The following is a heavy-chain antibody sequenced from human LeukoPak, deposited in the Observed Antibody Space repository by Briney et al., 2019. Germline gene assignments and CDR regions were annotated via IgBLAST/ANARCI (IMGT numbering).Heavy chain of an antibody. CDR1: GFTFSSYG. V-gene: IGHV3-30*18. CDR2: ISYDGSNK. J-gene: IGHJ4*02. Sequence: GRSLRLSCAASGFTFSSYGMHWVRQAPGKGLEWVAVISYDGSNKYYADSVKGRFTISRDNSKNTLYLQMNSLRAEDTAVYYCAKDSHWGFDYWGQGTLVTVSS. CDR3: AKDSHWGFDY. D-gene: IGHD7-27*01.